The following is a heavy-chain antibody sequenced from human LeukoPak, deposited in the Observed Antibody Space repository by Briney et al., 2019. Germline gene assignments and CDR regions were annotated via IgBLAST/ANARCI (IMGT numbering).Heavy chain of an antibody. CDR3: ARNGCSSTSCYLYYYYYGMDV. CDR1: GYTFTSYY. J-gene: IGHJ6*02. Sequence: GASVKVTCKASGYTFTSYYMHWVRQAPGQGLEWMGIINPSGGSTSYAQKFQGRVTITADESTSTAYMELSSLRSEDTAVYYCARNGCSSTSCYLYYYYYGMDVWGQGTTVTVSS. D-gene: IGHD2-2*01. CDR2: INPSGGST. V-gene: IGHV1-46*01.